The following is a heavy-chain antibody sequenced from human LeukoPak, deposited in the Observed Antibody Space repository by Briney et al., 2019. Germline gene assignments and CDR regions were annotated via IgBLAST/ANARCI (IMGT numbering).Heavy chain of an antibody. Sequence: SETLSLTCAVYGGSFSGYYWSWIRQPPGKGLEWIGEINHSGSTNYNPSLKSRVTISVDTSKNQFSLKLSSVTAADTAVYYCARVANFYYYGMDVWGQGTTVTVSS. V-gene: IGHV4-34*01. J-gene: IGHJ6*02. D-gene: IGHD2-21*01. CDR3: ARVANFYYYGMDV. CDR2: INHSGST. CDR1: GGSFSGYY.